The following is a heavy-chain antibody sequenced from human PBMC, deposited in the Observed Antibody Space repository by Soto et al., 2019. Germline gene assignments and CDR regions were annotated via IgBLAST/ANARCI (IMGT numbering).Heavy chain of an antibody. CDR1: GGSVSSGSYY. Sequence: SETLSLTCTVSGGSVSSGSYYWSWIRQPPGKGLEWIGYIYYSGSTNYNPSLKSRVTISVDTPKNQFSLKLSSVTAADTAVYYCARDFSTWGPSPKGWFDPWGQGTLVTVSS. CDR3: ARDFSTWGPSPKGWFDP. CDR2: IYYSGST. J-gene: IGHJ5*02. D-gene: IGHD1-26*01. V-gene: IGHV4-61*01.